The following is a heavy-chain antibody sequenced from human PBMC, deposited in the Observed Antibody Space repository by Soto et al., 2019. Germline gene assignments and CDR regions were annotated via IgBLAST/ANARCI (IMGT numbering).Heavy chain of an antibody. V-gene: IGHV3-23*01. CDR2: ISGSGGST. CDR1: GFTFSSYA. CDR3: AKVLGGYSYEYFDY. Sequence: AGSLRLSCAASGFTFSSYAMSWVRQAPGKGLEWVSAISGSGGSTYYADSVKGRFTISRDNSKNTLYLQMNSLRAEDTAVYYCAKVLGGYSYEYFDYWGQGTLVTVSS. J-gene: IGHJ4*02. D-gene: IGHD5-18*01.